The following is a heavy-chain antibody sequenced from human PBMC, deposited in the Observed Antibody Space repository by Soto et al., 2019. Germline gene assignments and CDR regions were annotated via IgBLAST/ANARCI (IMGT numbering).Heavy chain of an antibody. J-gene: IGHJ4*02. CDR3: ARDSSGYFHYFDY. D-gene: IGHD3-22*01. CDR1: GYTFTSYD. CDR2: MNANSGNT. V-gene: IGHV1-18*01. Sequence: ASVKVSCKASGYTFTSYDINWARQAPGQGLEWMGWMNANSGNTNYAQKLQGRVTMTTDTSTSTAYMELRSLRSDDTAVYYCARDSSGYFHYFDYWGQGTLVTVSS.